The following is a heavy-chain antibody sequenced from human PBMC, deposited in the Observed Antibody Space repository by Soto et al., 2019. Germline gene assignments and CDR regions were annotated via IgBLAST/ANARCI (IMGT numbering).Heavy chain of an antibody. J-gene: IGHJ4*02. CDR3: ARLLEPSGPAELEPRSYYFRFFDY. V-gene: IGHV5-51*01. D-gene: IGHD1-26*01. CDR2: IYPGDSDT. CDR1: GYSFTSYW. Sequence: GESLKISCKGPGYSFTSYWIGWVRQMPGKGLEWMGIIYPGDSDTRYSPSFQGQVTISADKSISTAYLQWSSLKASDTAMYYCARLLEPSGPAELEPRSYYFRFFDYWGQGTLVTVSS.